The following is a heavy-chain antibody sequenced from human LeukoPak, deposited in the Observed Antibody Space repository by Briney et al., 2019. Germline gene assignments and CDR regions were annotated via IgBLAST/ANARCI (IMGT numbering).Heavy chain of an antibody. CDR1: GFTFDDYA. CDR2: ISWNSGSI. D-gene: IGHD6-13*01. CDR3: AKEIYSSSPTGFDY. Sequence: GGSLGLSCAASGFTFDDYAMHWVRQAPGKGLEWVSGISWNSGSIGYADSVKGRFTISRDNAKNSLYLQMNSLRAEDTALYYCAKEIYSSSPTGFDYWGQGTLVTVSS. V-gene: IGHV3-9*01. J-gene: IGHJ4*02.